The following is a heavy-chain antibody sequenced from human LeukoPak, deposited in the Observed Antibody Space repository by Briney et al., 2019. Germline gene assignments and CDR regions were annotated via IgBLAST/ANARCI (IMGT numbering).Heavy chain of an antibody. Sequence: PGGSLRLSCAASGFAFSSYSMNWVRQAPGKGLEWVSSTSSSSSYIYYADSVKGRFTISRDNAKNSLYLQMNSLRAEDTALYYCAKCGKNYYFDYWGQGTLVTVSS. CDR3: AKCGKNYYFDY. CDR1: GFAFSSYS. CDR2: TSSSSSYI. D-gene: IGHD1-14*01. V-gene: IGHV3-21*04. J-gene: IGHJ4*02.